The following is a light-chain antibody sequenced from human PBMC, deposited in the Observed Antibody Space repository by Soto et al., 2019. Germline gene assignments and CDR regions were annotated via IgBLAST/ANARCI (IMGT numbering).Light chain of an antibody. CDR1: QGISSN. CDR3: QKLNAYHPWT. V-gene: IGKV1-9*01. CDR2: GAS. J-gene: IGKJ1*01. Sequence: QLTQSPSSLAASFGDRVTITCRASQGISSNLAWYQQKPGRAPKLLIFGASTLQSGVPSRFSGSGSGTDFTLTISSLQHEDFANYFCQKLNAYHPWTFGQGTKVDIK.